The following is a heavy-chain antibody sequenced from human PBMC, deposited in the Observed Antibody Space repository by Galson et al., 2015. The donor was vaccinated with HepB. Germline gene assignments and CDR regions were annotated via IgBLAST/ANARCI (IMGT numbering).Heavy chain of an antibody. CDR2: IIPILGIA. D-gene: IGHD6-19*01. J-gene: IGHJ2*01. Sequence: SVKVSCKASGGTFSSYAISCVRQAPGQGLEWMGRIIPILGIANYAQKFQGRVTITADNSTSTAYMELRSLRSEDTAVYYCARGGAGSWYFDLWFRVTLVTVSS. CDR3: ARGGAGSWYFDL. V-gene: IGHV1-69*04. CDR1: GGTFSSYA.